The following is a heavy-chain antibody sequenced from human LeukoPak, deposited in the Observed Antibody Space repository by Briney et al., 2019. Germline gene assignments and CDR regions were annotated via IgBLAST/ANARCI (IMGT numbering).Heavy chain of an antibody. CDR2: IHHGGTT. Sequence: SETLSLTCAVSGGSITSGNWWTWVRQSPGKGLEWIGEIHHGGTTNYNPSLKSRVTISVDTSRNQFSLKLSSVTAADTAVYYCARRKSSLRFLEWLLFGTYFDYCGQGALVTVSS. CDR3: ARRKSSLRFLEWLLFGTYFDY. V-gene: IGHV4-4*02. J-gene: IGHJ4*02. CDR1: GGSITSGNW. D-gene: IGHD3-3*01.